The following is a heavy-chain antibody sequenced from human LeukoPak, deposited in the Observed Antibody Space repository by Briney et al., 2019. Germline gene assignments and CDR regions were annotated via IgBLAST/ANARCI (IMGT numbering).Heavy chain of an antibody. CDR1: GGSISSSSYY. D-gene: IGHD4-17*01. CDR3: ARPDGDPTRFDY. J-gene: IGHJ4*02. V-gene: IGHV4-39*01. Sequence: SETLSLTCTVSGGSISSSSYYWGWIRQPPGKGLEWIGSICYSGSTYYNPSLKSRVTISVDTSKNQFSLKLSSVTAADTAVYYCARPDGDPTRFDYWGQGTLVTVSS. CDR2: ICYSGST.